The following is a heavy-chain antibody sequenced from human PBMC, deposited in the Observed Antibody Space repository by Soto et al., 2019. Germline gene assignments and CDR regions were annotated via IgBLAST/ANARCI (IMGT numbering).Heavy chain of an antibody. CDR1: GYTFTSYY. CDR3: ARDVGSIWGGMDV. J-gene: IGHJ6*02. D-gene: IGHD3-16*01. V-gene: IGHV1-46*01. Sequence: QVQLVQSGAEVKKPGASVKVSCKASGYTFTSYYMYWVRQAPGQGLEWMGIINPSGGSTSYAQKFQGRGTMTRDTSTSTVYMELSSLRSEDTAVYYCARDVGSIWGGMDVCGQGTTVTVSS. CDR2: INPSGGST.